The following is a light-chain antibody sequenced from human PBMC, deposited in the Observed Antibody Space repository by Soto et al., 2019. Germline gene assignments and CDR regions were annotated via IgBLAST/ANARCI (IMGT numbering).Light chain of an antibody. V-gene: IGKV1-9*01. CDR1: QGINSH. CDR3: QLVSGDPLS. Sequence: DIQLTQCPSFGSASVRDRVAITCGASQGINSHLAWYQQEPGKAPKPLIYAASTLQSGVPSRFSGSASVTEFTLTICSLEPEYLATYYCQLVSGDPLSFGGGTKVDIK. J-gene: IGKJ4*01. CDR2: AAS.